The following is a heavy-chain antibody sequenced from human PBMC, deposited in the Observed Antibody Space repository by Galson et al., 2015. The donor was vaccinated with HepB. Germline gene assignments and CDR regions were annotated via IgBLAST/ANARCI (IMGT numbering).Heavy chain of an antibody. CDR1: QFIVSRNY. CDR3: AGGYSISWFSGLGY. V-gene: IGHV3-53*01. CDR2: IYSGGRT. D-gene: IGHD1-26*01. Sequence: SLRLSCAASQFIVSRNYMSWVRQAPGKGLEWVSVIYSGGRTYYADSVKGRFTISRDNSKNTLYLQMNNLRAEDTAVYYCAGGYSISWFSGLGYRGQGTLVTVSS. J-gene: IGHJ4*02.